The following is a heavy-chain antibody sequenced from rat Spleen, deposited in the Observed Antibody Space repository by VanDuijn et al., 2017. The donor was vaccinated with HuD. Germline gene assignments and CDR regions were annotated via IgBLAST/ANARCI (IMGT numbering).Heavy chain of an antibody. CDR3: ARRHYGYTDYFDY. CDR1: GFTFSSFP. Sequence: EVQLVESGGGLVQPGRSLKLSCAASGFTFSSFPMAWVRQAPKKGLEWVASITNTGDTTYYRDSVKGRFTISRDNAKSTLYLQMDSLRSEDTATYYCARRHYGYTDYFDYWGQGVMVPVSS. D-gene: IGHD1-11*01. CDR2: ITNTGDTT. V-gene: IGHV5-46*01. J-gene: IGHJ2*01.